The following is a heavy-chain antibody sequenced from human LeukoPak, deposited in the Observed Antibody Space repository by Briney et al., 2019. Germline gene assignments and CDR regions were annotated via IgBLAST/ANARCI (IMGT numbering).Heavy chain of an antibody. J-gene: IGHJ5*02. CDR2: IYYSGST. D-gene: IGHD4-17*01. V-gene: IGHV4-39*07. CDR3: ARWTTVTKNWFAP. Sequence: SETLSLTCTVSGGSISSSSYYWGWIRQPPGKGLEWIGSIYYSGSTYYNPSLKSRVTISVDTAKNQFSLKLSSVTAADTAVYYCARWTTVTKNWFAPWGQGTLVTVSS. CDR1: GGSISSSSYY.